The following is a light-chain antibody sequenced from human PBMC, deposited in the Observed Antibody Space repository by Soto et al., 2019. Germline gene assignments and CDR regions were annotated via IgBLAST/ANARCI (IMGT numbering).Light chain of an antibody. V-gene: IGLV2-14*01. J-gene: IGLJ1*01. CDR1: SGDIGSYNR. Sequence: QSALTQPASVSGSPGQSITISCTGTSGDIGSYNRVSWYQQHPGKAPKLIIYEVTDRPSGVSNRFSGSKSGNTASLTISGLQAKDEAEYYCSSYTNINTRACVFGTGTQLTVL. CDR3: SSYTNINTRACV. CDR2: EVT.